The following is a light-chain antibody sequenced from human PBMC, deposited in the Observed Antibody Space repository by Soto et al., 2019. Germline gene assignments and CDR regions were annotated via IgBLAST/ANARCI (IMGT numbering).Light chain of an antibody. J-gene: IGLJ2*01. V-gene: IGLV1-51*01. CDR2: DNN. CDR1: SSNIGNSY. Sequence: QSVLTQPPSVSAAPGQKVTISCSGSSSNIGNSYVSWYQQLPGTAPKLLIYDNNKRPSGIPDRFSGSKSGTSATLGITGLQTGDEADYYCGTWDSSLSAVVFGGRTKLTVL. CDR3: GTWDSSLSAVV.